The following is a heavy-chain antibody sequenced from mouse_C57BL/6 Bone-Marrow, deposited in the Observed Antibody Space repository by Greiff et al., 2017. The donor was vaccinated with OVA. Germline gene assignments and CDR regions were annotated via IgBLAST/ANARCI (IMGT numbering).Heavy chain of an antibody. D-gene: IGHD2-4*01. CDR2: IYPRSGNT. J-gene: IGHJ1*03. CDR3: ARSGYDYPRYSDV. V-gene: IGHV1-81*01. CDR1: GYTFTSYG. Sequence: VQLQQSGAELARPGASVKLSCKASGYTFTSYGISWVKQRTGQGLEWIGEIYPRSGNTYYNEKFKGKATLTADKSSSTAYMELRSLTSEDSAVYFCARSGYDYPRYSDVWGTGTTVTVSS.